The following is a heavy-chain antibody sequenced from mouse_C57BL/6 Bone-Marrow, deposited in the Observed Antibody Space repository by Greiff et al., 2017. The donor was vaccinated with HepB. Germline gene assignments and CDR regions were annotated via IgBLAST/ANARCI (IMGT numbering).Heavy chain of an antibody. CDR1: GYSFTSYW. Sequence: VQLQQSGPELVKPGASVKISCKASGYSFTSYWMHWVKQRPGQGLEWIGNINPSNGGTNYNEKFKSKATLTVDKSSSTAYMQLSSLTSEDSAVYYCARFYYYGTWFAYWGQGTLVTVSA. CDR2: INPSNGGT. J-gene: IGHJ3*01. CDR3: ARFYYYGTWFAY. D-gene: IGHD1-1*01. V-gene: IGHV1-53*01.